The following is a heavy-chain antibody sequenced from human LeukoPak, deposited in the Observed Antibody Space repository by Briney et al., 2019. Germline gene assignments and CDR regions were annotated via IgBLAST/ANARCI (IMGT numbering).Heavy chain of an antibody. CDR2: ISSSSSTI. J-gene: IGHJ4*02. CDR3: ARDIGNSGITGYFDY. V-gene: IGHV3-48*01. D-gene: IGHD1-26*01. Sequence: GGSLRLSCAASGFTFSSYSMNWVRQAPGKGLEWVSYISSSSSTIYYADSVKGRFTISRDNAKNSLYLQMNSLRAEDTAVYYCARDIGNSGITGYFDYWGQGTLVTVSS. CDR1: GFTFSSYS.